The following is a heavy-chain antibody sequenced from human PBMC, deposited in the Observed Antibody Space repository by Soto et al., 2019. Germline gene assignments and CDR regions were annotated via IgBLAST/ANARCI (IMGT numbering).Heavy chain of an antibody. CDR2: ISGSGGST. CDR1: GFTFSSYA. J-gene: IGHJ4*02. Sequence: GGSLRLCCAASGFTFSSYAMSWVRQDPGKGLEWVSAISGSGGSTYYADSVKGRFTISRDNSKNTLYLQMNSLRAEDTAVYYCAKRSGYSYGSFDYWGQGTLVTVSS. D-gene: IGHD5-18*01. V-gene: IGHV3-23*01. CDR3: AKRSGYSYGSFDY.